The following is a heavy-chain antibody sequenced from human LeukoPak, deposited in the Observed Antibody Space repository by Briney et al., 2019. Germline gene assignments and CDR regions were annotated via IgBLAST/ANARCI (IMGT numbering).Heavy chain of an antibody. D-gene: IGHD6-13*01. CDR2: ISYDGSNK. CDR1: GFTFSSYG. V-gene: IGHV3-30*18. J-gene: IGHJ3*02. CDR3: AKDREGRRSGSWYYGAFDI. Sequence: GGSLRLSCAASGFTFSSYGMHWVRQAPGKGLEWVAVISYDGSNKYYADSVKGRFTISRDNSKNTPYLQMNSLRAEDTAVYYCAKDREGRRSGSWYYGAFDIWGQGTMVTVSS.